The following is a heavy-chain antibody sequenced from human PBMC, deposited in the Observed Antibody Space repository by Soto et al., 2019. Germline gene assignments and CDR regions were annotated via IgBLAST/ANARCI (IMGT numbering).Heavy chain of an antibody. V-gene: IGHV2-5*02. CDR3: AHSPFLASAEY. CDR1: GFSLSTSGVG. D-gene: IGHD6-13*01. J-gene: IGHJ4*02. CDR2: LYWDDDK. Sequence: QITLKESGPPLVKHTQTLTLTCTFSGFSLSTSGVGLGWIRQPPGKALEWLALLYWDDDKRYSPSLKSRLTITKDTSKNQVVLTMTNMDPVDTATYYCAHSPFLASAEYWGQGTLVTVSS.